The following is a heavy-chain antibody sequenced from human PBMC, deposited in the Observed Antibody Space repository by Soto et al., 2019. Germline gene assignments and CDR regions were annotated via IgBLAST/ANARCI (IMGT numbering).Heavy chain of an antibody. Sequence: GGSLRLSCAASGFMFNTYAMSWVRQAPGKGLEWISTLSGSGATPFYADSVKGRFTLSRDNSRNTVFLEMNNLRAEDTAVYYCAKHGSYYSVWSAPAPKNIPSYYVDVWGAGTTVTVSS. CDR1: GFMFNTYA. D-gene: IGHD3-3*01. V-gene: IGHV3-23*01. CDR3: AKHGSYYSVWSAPAPKNIPSYYVDV. J-gene: IGHJ6*03. CDR2: LSGSGATP.